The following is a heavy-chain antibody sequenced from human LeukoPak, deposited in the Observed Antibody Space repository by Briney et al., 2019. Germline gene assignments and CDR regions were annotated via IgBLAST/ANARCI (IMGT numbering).Heavy chain of an antibody. CDR3: ARLNDFWSGYLKYYFDY. Sequence: GESLKISCQTSGYRFIGYWIAWVRQMPGKGLELMGIIYPRDSDTRYSPSFQGQVTISADKSITTTYLQWSGLKASDTAMYYCARLNDFWSGYLKYYFDYWGQGTLVTVSS. D-gene: IGHD3-3*01. CDR1: GYRFIGYW. CDR2: IYPRDSDT. V-gene: IGHV5-51*01. J-gene: IGHJ4*02.